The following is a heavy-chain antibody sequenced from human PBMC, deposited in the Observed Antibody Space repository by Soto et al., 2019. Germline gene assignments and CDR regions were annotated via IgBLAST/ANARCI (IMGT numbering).Heavy chain of an antibody. D-gene: IGHD6-19*01. CDR2: FDPEDGET. CDR1: GYTLTELS. Sequence: ASVKVSCKVSGYTLTELSMHWVRQAPGKGLEWMGGFDPEDGETIYAQKFQGRVTMTEDTSTDTAYMELSSLRSEDTVVYYCATDLSSGPREGYYYYGMDVWGQGTTVTVSS. V-gene: IGHV1-24*01. CDR3: ATDLSSGPREGYYYYGMDV. J-gene: IGHJ6*02.